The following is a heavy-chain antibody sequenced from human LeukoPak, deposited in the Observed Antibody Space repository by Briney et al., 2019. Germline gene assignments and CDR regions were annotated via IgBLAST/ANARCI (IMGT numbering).Heavy chain of an antibody. CDR2: INPNSGGT. V-gene: IGHV1-2*02. D-gene: IGHD7-27*01. Sequence: ASLKVSCKASGYTFTGYYMHWVRQAPGQWLEWMGWINPNSGGTNYAQKFQGRVTMTRDTSISTAYMELSRLRSDDTAVYYCARGTTGAAGCYYYMDVWGKGTTVTISS. CDR1: GYTFTGYY. CDR3: ARGTTGAAGCYYYMDV. J-gene: IGHJ6*03.